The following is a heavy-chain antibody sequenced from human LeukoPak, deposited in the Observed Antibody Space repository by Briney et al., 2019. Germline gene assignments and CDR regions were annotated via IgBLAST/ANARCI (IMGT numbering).Heavy chain of an antibody. CDR1: GYTFTSYD. Sequence: ASVKVSCKASGYTFTSYDIHWVRQATGQGLEWMGWINPNSGNTGYAQKFQGRVTITRNTSISTAYMELSSLRSEDTAVYYCARGGVVDIVAFDYWGQGTLVTVSS. D-gene: IGHD5-12*01. CDR2: INPNSGNT. V-gene: IGHV1-8*03. J-gene: IGHJ4*02. CDR3: ARGGVVDIVAFDY.